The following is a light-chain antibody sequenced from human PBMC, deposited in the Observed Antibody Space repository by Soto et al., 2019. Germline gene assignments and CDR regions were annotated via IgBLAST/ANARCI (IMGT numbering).Light chain of an antibody. CDR3: CSYTSIRTVVV. CDR1: SSDIGADNY. V-gene: IGLV2-14*03. CDR2: DVT. Sequence: QSALTQPASVSGSPGQSITISCSGTSSDIGADNYVSWYQQHPGRAPKLIIYDVTDRPSGVSGRFSGSKSGTTASLTISGLQAEDEAEYYCCSYTSIRTVVVFGGGTKLTVL. J-gene: IGLJ2*01.